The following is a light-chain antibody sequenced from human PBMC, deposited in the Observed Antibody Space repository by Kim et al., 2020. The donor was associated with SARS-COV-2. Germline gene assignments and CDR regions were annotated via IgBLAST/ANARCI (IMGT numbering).Light chain of an antibody. CDR3: RQTLQTRRT. V-gene: IGKV2-28*01. Sequence: VPSTISCGSRHRHLHRNGPYNLDWSLQKPRQAPQLLIYLGSNRASGVPERSSVRGSGSDFTQKISRVEAEDFGVYYCRQTLQTRRTFAGGTKVDI. J-gene: IGKJ4*02. CDR1: HRHLHRNGPYN. CDR2: LGS.